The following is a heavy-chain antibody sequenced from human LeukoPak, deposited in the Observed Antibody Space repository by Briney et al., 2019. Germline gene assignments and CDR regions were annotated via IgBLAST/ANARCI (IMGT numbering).Heavy chain of an antibody. Sequence: GGSLRLSCAASGFTFSAYDKNWVRQAPGKGLEWVSHITSSGSTIYYADSVKGRFTISRDNAKNSLYLQMNSLRAEDTAVYYCARPGCSSSWSAFDIWGQGTMVTVSS. CDR1: GFTFSAYD. V-gene: IGHV3-48*03. J-gene: IGHJ3*02. CDR3: ARPGCSSSWSAFDI. D-gene: IGHD6-13*01. CDR2: ITSSGSTI.